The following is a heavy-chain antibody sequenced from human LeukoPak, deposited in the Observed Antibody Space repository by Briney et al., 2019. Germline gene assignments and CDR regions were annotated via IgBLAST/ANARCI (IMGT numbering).Heavy chain of an antibody. CDR2: INPNSGGT. D-gene: IGHD2-15*01. Sequence: GASVKVSCKASGYTFTGYYLHWVRQAPGQGLEWMGWINPNSGGTNYAQKFQGRVTMTRDTSISTAYMELSRLRSDDTAVYYCARGRTYCSGGSCYLGWGQGTLVTISS. J-gene: IGHJ4*02. V-gene: IGHV1-2*02. CDR3: ARGRTYCSGGSCYLG. CDR1: GYTFTGYY.